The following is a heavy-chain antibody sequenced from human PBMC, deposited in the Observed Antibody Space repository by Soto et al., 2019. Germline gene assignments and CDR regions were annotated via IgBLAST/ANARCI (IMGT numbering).Heavy chain of an antibody. J-gene: IGHJ4*02. CDR3: AKSHIVATLSPANFDY. Sequence: EVQLVESGGGLVQPGRSLRLSCAASGFTFDDYAMHWVRQAPGKGLEWVSGICWSSGSIEYGDSVRGRFTISRDNAKNSLYLQMNSLRPEDTALYFCAKSHIVATLSPANFDYWGQGILVTVSS. V-gene: IGHV3-9*01. CDR1: GFTFDDYA. CDR2: ICWSSGSI. D-gene: IGHD5-12*01.